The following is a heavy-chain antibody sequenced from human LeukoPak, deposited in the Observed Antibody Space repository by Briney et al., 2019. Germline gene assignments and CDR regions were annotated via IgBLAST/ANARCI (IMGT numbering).Heavy chain of an antibody. CDR3: ARGIAARPGLYYYYMDV. CDR2: IYTSGST. Sequence: SETLSLTCTVSGGSISSYYWSWIRQPAGKGLEWIGRIYTSGSTNYNPSLKSRVTMSVDTSKNQFSLKLSSVTAADTAVYYCARGIAARPGLYYYYMDVWGKGTTVTVSS. V-gene: IGHV4-4*07. CDR1: GGSISSYY. J-gene: IGHJ6*03. D-gene: IGHD6-6*01.